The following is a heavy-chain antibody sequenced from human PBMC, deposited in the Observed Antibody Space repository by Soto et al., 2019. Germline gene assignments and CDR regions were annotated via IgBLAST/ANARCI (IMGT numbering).Heavy chain of an antibody. J-gene: IGHJ6*03. CDR3: ARGVVAPAADTYYYYYYYMDV. V-gene: IGHV4-4*02. CDR1: GGSISSSNW. CDR2: IYHSGST. Sequence: QVQLQESGPGLVKPSGTLSLTCAVSGGSISSSNWWSWVRQPPGKGLEWIGEIYHSGSTNYNPSLKSRVTISVDKSKNQFSLKLSSVTAADTAVYYCARGVVAPAADTYYYYYYYMDVWGKGTTVTVSS. D-gene: IGHD2-2*01.